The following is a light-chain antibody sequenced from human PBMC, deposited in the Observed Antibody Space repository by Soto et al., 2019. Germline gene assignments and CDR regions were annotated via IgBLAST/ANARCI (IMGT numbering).Light chain of an antibody. V-gene: IGKV3-20*01. J-gene: IGKJ2*01. CDR2: AAS. CDR3: HQYHSPPQT. Sequence: EIVLTQSPGTLSLSPGETATLSCRAYLAWYQQKPGQAPRLLIYAASYRATGIPDKFSGSGSGTDFSLTISRLEPEDSAVYYCHQYHSPPQTFGQGTKVDIK.